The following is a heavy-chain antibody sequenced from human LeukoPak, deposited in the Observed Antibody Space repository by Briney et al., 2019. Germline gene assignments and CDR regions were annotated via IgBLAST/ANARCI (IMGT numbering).Heavy chain of an antibody. CDR2: IIPIFGTA. CDR3: ARAPYSGYYFPPST. D-gene: IGHD3-22*01. V-gene: IGHV1-69*13. Sequence: ASVKVSCKASGGTFSSYAISWVRQAPGQGLEWMGGIIPIFGTANYAQKFQGRVTITADESTSTAYMELSSLRSEDTAVYYCARAPYSGYYFPPSTWGQGTLVTVSS. J-gene: IGHJ5*02. CDR1: GGTFSSYA.